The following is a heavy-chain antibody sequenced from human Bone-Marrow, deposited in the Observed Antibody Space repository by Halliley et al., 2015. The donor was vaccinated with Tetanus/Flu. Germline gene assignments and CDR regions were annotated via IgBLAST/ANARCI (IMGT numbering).Heavy chain of an antibody. D-gene: IGHD2-2*01. CDR1: GYIFTNYW. J-gene: IGHJ3*02. CDR3: ARQDFVIVPTVRVRAFDI. CDR2: IYPRDSDT. Sequence: QLVQSGAELKKPGESLKISCKASGYIFTNYWLGWVRQMPGGGLEWMGIIYPRDSDTRYSPSFQGQITISADKSIDTAYLQGDSLKASVSAMYYCARQDFVIVPTVRVRAFDIWGQGTVVTVSS. V-gene: IGHV5-51*01.